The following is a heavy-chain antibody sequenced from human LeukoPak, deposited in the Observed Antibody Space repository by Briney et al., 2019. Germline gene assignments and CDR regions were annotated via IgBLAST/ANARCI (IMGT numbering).Heavy chain of an antibody. CDR1: GYTFTSYA. J-gene: IGHJ6*04. CDR3: AGDPVAVAGRYYYYYGMDV. V-gene: IGHV1-3*01. CDR2: INAGNGNT. D-gene: IGHD6-19*01. Sequence: GASVKVSCKASGYTFTSYAMHWVRQAPGQRLEWMGWINAGNGNTKYSQKFQGRVTITRDTSASTAYMELSSLRSEDTAVYYCAGDPVAVAGRYYYYYGMDVWGKGTTVTVSS.